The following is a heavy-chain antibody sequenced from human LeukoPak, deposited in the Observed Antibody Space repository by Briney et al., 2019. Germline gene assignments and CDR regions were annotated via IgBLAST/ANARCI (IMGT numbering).Heavy chain of an antibody. CDR1: GFTFSSYE. CDR3: ARDLFGRFDY. V-gene: IGHV3-48*03. J-gene: IGHJ4*02. Sequence: PGGSLRLSCAASGFTFSSYEMNWVRQAPGKGLEWVSYISRSGSSIYYADSVKGRFTISRDNSKNTLYLQMNSLRAEDTAVYYCARDLFGRFDYWGQGTLVTVSS. D-gene: IGHD3-10*02. CDR2: ISRSGSSI.